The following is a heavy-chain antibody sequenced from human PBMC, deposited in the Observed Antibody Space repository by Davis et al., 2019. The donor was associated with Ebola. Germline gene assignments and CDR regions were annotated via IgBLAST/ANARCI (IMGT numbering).Heavy chain of an antibody. CDR1: GGTFSKYA. CDR3: AREEVPAAIVFYYYYGMDV. J-gene: IGHJ6*02. V-gene: IGHV1-69*13. Sequence: SVKVSCKASGGTFSKYAINWVRQAPGQGLEWMGQIIPMFGAANYAQKLQGRVTITADESTNTAYMELSSLRSEDTAVYYCAREEVPAAIVFYYYYGMDVWGQGTTVTVSS. CDR2: IIPMFGAA. D-gene: IGHD2-2*02.